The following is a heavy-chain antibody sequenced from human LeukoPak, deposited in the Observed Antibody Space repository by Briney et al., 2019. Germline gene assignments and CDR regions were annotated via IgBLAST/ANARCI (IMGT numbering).Heavy chain of an antibody. CDR3: AKDYGVHWG. CDR1: GFTFDDYA. V-gene: IGHV3-9*01. D-gene: IGHD4-17*01. CDR2: ISWNSGSI. J-gene: IGHJ4*02. Sequence: GGSLRLSCAASGFTFDDYAMHWVRQAPGKGLEWVSGISWNSGSIGYADSVKGRFTISRDNAKNSLYLQMNSLRAEDTAVYYCAKDYGVHWGWGQGTLVTVSS.